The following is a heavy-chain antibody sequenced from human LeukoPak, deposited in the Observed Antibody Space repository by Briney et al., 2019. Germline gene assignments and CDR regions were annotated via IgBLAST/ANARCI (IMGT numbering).Heavy chain of an antibody. CDR3: AREMDTILSFPYYYYYGMDV. CDR1: GYTFTSYG. CDR2: ISAYNGNT. V-gene: IGHV1-18*01. J-gene: IGHJ6*02. D-gene: IGHD5-12*01. Sequence: ASVKVSCKASGYTFTSYGISWVRQAPGQGLEWMGWISAYNGNTNYAQKLQGRVTMTTDTSTSTAYMELRSLRSDDTAVYYCAREMDTILSFPYYYYYGMDVWGQGTTVTVSS.